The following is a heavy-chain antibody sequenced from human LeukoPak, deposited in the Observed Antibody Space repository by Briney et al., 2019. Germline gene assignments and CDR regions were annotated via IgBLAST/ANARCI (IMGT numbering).Heavy chain of an antibody. D-gene: IGHD3-22*01. V-gene: IGHV3-53*01. CDR2: IYSGGNT. CDR3: ARGLFLSGYLDAFDI. J-gene: IGHJ3*02. Sequence: PGGSLRLSCTVSGFTVSSSSMSWVRQAPGKGLEWVSFIYSGGNTHYSDSVKGRFTISRDNSKNTLYLQMNSLRADDTAVYYCARGLFLSGYLDAFDIWGQGTVVTVSS. CDR1: GFTVSSSS.